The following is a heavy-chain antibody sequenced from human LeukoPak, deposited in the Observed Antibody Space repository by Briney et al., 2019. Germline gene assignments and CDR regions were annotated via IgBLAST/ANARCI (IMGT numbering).Heavy chain of an antibody. Sequence: PSETLSLTCTVSGGSISSSSYYWGWIRQPPGTGLEWIGSIYYSGSTYYNPSLKSRVTISVDTSKNQFSLKLSSVTAADTAVYYCARHQYSSSDSPVDYWGQGTLVTVSS. CDR2: IYYSGST. J-gene: IGHJ4*02. CDR1: GGSISSSSYY. V-gene: IGHV4-39*01. D-gene: IGHD6-6*01. CDR3: ARHQYSSSDSPVDY.